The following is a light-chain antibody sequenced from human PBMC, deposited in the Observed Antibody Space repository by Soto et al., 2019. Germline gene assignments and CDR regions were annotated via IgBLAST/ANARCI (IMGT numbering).Light chain of an antibody. V-gene: IGKV2-28*01. CDR1: QSLLHSNGYTY. CDR3: KQALQTWT. Sequence: DFVMTQSPLSLSVTPGEPASISCRSSQSLLHSNGYTYLDWYVQKPGQSPQLLIYVNSNRAPGVPDRFSGTGSGTDFTLKISRVEAEDAGVYYCKQALQTWTFGQGTKVEIK. J-gene: IGKJ1*01. CDR2: VNS.